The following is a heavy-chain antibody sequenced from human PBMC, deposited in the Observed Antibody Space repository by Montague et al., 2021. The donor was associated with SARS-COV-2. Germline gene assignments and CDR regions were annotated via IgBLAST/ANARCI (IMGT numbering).Heavy chain of an antibody. D-gene: IGHD2-15*01. CDR2: IYHSVST. CDR1: GASITSSNW. J-gene: IGHJ5*02. Sequence: SETLSLTCTVSGASITSSNWWNWVRQPPGKGLEWIGQIYHSVSTNYNPSLKSRLTLSLDKSKNQFSLNLSSVTAADTAVYYCARQIQQVVLSPAKLTNWFDPWGLGTLVTVAS. CDR3: ARQIQQVVLSPAKLTNWFDP. V-gene: IGHV4-4*02.